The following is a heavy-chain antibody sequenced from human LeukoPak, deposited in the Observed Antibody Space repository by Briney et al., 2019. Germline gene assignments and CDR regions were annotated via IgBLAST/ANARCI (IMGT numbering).Heavy chain of an antibody. J-gene: IGHJ1*01. CDR2: INGDGSST. Sequence: GGSLRLSCAASGFTFSTYWIHWVRQAPGKGLVWVSRINGDGSSTSYADSVKGRFTISRDNAKNTVFLQMNSLRAEDTAVYYCARDARYSFQLWGQGTLVTVSS. CDR3: ARDARYSFQL. V-gene: IGHV3-74*01. D-gene: IGHD4-11*01. CDR1: GFTFSTYW.